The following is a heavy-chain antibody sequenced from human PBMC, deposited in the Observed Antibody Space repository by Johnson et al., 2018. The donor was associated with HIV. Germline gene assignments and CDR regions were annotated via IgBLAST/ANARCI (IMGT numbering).Heavy chain of an antibody. J-gene: IGHJ3*02. CDR3: ARDSKVPRYNWNDAGFDM. CDR2: MSSDGSKK. Sequence: QMQLVESGGGAVQPGKSLRLSCAASEFTFSTYVMHWVRQAPGKGLEWVAVMSSDGSKKYYVDAVKGRFIISRDNSKKTLYLQMNSLRVEDTAVYYCARDSKVPRYNWNDAGFDMWGQGTMVTVSS. CDR1: EFTFSTYV. V-gene: IGHV3-30*03. D-gene: IGHD1-1*01.